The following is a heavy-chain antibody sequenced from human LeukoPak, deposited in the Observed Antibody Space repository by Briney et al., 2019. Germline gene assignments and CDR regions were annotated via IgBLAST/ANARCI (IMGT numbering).Heavy chain of an antibody. V-gene: IGHV4-30-2*01. CDR3: ARIIRSGDLSLTFDY. CDR1: GYAITSGGFS. J-gene: IGHJ4*02. D-gene: IGHD3-16*02. Sequence: ASQTLSLTCTVSGYAITSGGFSWNLIRQPPGEGLGWSGGIYDRGPAYYNPSLKSRFTISVDRPKDQFFLNVTSLTAADTAVYYCARIIRSGDLSLTFDYWGQGTLVTVSS. CDR2: IYDRGPA.